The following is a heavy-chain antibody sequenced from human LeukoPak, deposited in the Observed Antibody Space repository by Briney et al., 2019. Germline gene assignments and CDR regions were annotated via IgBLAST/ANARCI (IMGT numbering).Heavy chain of an antibody. V-gene: IGHV4-39*07. CDR1: GGSISSSSYY. J-gene: IGHJ4*02. Sequence: SETLSLTCTVSGGSISSSSYYWGWIRQPPGKGLEWIGSIYYSGSTHYNPSLKSRVTISVDTSKNQFSLKLSSVTAADTAVYYCARGPDSDPGLFQPDYFDYWGQGTLVTVSS. CDR3: ARGPDSDPGLFQPDYFDY. CDR2: IYYSGST. D-gene: IGHD3-22*01.